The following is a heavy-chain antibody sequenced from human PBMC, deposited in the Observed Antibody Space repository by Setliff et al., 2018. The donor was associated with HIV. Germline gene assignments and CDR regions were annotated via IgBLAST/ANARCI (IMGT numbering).Heavy chain of an antibody. CDR2: IYYTGST. Sequence: SETLSLTCTVSGGSISSTSDYWTWIRQPAEKGLEWLGYIYYTGSTYYNPSLKSRVTISVDTSKNQFSLKLSSVTAADTAVYYCARHDGTYCGGDCYLLGYFDLWGRGTLVTSPQ. J-gene: IGHJ2*01. CDR3: ARHDGTYCGGDCYLLGYFDL. V-gene: IGHV4-61*10. CDR1: GGSISSTSDY. D-gene: IGHD2-21*02.